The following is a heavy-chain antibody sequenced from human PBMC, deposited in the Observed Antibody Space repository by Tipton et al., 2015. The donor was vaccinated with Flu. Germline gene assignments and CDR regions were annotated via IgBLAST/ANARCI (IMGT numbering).Heavy chain of an antibody. CDR2: VNTDGSIT. J-gene: IGHJ4*02. Sequence: LRLSCAASGFSFNNSWMHWVRQPPGRGPMWVSRVNTDGSITGYADSVKGRFTISRDNAKNRLYLQMNSLRADDTAVYYCAKIRTGYCSGANCLDYWGQGTLVTVSS. CDR1: GFSFNNSW. CDR3: AKIRTGYCSGANCLDY. D-gene: IGHD2-15*01. V-gene: IGHV3-74*01.